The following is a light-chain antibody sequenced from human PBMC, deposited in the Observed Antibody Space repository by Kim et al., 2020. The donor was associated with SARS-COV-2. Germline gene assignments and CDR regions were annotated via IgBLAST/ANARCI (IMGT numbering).Light chain of an antibody. V-gene: IGLV2-14*03. J-gene: IGLJ3*02. CDR2: DVT. Sequence: GQSLTITCNGTTVDIGDYNYVAWYQQPPGKAPKLMIYDVTKRPSGVSNRFSGSKSGNTASLTISWLQADDEADYYCSSYTSSKTWVFGGGTQLTVL. CDR1: TVDIGDYNY. CDR3: SSYTSSKTWV.